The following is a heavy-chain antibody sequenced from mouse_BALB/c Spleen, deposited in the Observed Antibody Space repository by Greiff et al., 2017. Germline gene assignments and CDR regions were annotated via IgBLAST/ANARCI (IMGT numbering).Heavy chain of an antibody. Sequence: EVKLMESGPGLVKPSQSLSLTCSVTGYSITSGYYWNWIRQFPGNKLEWMGYISYDGSNNYNPSLKNRISITRDTSKNQFFLKLNSVTTEDTATYYCASELGGYFDVWGAGTTVTVSS. CDR2: ISYDGSN. CDR3: ASELGGYFDV. V-gene: IGHV3-6*02. CDR1: GYSITSGYY. D-gene: IGHD4-1*01. J-gene: IGHJ1*01.